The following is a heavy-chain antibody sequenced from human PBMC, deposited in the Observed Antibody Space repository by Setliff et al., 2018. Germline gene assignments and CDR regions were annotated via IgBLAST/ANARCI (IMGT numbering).Heavy chain of an antibody. D-gene: IGHD5-18*01. CDR2: ISYDGSNK. Sequence: PGGSPRLSCAASGFTFSSYAMHWVRQAPGKGLEWVAVISYDGSNKYYADSVKGRFTISRDNSKNTLYLQMNSLRAEDTAVYYCARGGYSYGYGTPKTFDYWGQGTLVTVSS. J-gene: IGHJ4*02. CDR1: GFTFSSYA. V-gene: IGHV3-30*04. CDR3: ARGGYSYGYGTPKTFDY.